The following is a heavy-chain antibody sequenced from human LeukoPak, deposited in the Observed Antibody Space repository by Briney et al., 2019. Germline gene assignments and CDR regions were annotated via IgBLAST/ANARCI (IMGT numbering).Heavy chain of an antibody. D-gene: IGHD2-2*01. CDR3: AREVPADSWFDP. Sequence: SETLSLTCTVSGGSISSYYWSWIRQPPGKGLEWIGYIYYSGSTNYNPSLKSRVTISVDMSKNQFSLKLSSVTAADTAVYYCAREVPADSWFDPWGQGTLVTVSS. V-gene: IGHV4-59*01. CDR1: GGSISSYY. CDR2: IYYSGST. J-gene: IGHJ5*02.